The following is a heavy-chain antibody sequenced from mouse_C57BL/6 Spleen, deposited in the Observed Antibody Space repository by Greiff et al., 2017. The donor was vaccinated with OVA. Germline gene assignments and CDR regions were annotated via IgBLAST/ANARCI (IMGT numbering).Heavy chain of an antibody. D-gene: IGHD4-1*01. Sequence: EVKLVESGGGLVKPGGSLKLSCAASGFTFSSYAMSWVRQTPEKRLEWVATISAGGSYTYYPDNVKGRFTISRDNAKNNLYLQMRHLKSEDTAMYYCARDWDNYAMDYWGQGTSVTVSS. CDR3: ARDWDNYAMDY. CDR2: ISAGGSYT. CDR1: GFTFSSYA. J-gene: IGHJ4*01. V-gene: IGHV5-4*01.